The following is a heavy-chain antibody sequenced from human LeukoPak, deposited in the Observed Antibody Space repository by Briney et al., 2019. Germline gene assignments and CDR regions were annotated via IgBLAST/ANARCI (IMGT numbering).Heavy chain of an antibody. CDR3: ARGLVVVVPARDRRAFDI. Sequence: PSETLSLTCAVYGGSFSGYYWSWIRQPPGKGLEWIGEINHSGSTNYNPSLKSRVTISVDTSKNQFSLKLSSVTAADTAVYYCARGLVVVVPARDRRAFDIWGQGTMVTVSS. V-gene: IGHV4-34*01. J-gene: IGHJ3*02. CDR2: INHSGST. D-gene: IGHD2-2*01. CDR1: GGSFSGYY.